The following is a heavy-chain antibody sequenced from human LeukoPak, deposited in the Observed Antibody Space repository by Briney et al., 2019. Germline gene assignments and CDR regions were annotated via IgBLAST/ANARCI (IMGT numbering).Heavy chain of an antibody. V-gene: IGHV4-39*07. J-gene: IGHJ6*03. CDR1: GGSISSSSYY. CDR3: ASILSSSWYYYYYMDV. CDR2: IYYSGST. D-gene: IGHD6-13*01. Sequence: PSEALSLTCTVSGGSISSSSYYWGWIRQPPGKGLEWIGSIYYSGSTYYNPSLKSRVTISVDTSKNQFSLKLSSVTAADTAAYYCASILSSSWYYYYYMDVWGKGTTVTVSS.